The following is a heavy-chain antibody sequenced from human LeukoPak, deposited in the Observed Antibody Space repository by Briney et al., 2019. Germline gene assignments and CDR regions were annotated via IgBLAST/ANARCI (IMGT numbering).Heavy chain of an antibody. J-gene: IGHJ4*02. V-gene: IGHV3-53*01. Sequence: GGSLRLSCTVSGFTFSSNSMSWVRQAPGKGVEWVSFIYSDNTHYSYSVKGRFTISRDNSKNTLYLQMNSLRAEDTAVYYCARRAGAYSHPYDYWGQGTLVTVSS. CDR3: ARRAGAYSHPYDY. D-gene: IGHD4/OR15-4a*01. CDR2: IYSDNT. CDR1: GFTFSSNS.